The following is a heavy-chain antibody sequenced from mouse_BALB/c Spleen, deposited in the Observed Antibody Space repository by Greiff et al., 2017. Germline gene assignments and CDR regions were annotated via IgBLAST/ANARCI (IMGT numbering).Heavy chain of an antibody. CDR1: SYTFTSYW. J-gene: IGHJ3*01. Sequence: VQLQQSGAELAKPGASVKMSCKASSYTFTSYWMHWVKQRPGQGLEWIGYINPSTGYTEYNQKFKDKATLTADKSSSTAYMQLSSLTSEDSAVYYCARGIYGNYPAYWGQGTLVTVSA. CDR3: ARGIYGNYPAY. V-gene: IGHV1-7*01. D-gene: IGHD2-1*01. CDR2: INPSTGYT.